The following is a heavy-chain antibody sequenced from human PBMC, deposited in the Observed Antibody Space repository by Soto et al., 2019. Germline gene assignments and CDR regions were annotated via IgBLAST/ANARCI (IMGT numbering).Heavy chain of an antibody. D-gene: IGHD1-1*01. V-gene: IGHV3-33*01. CDR2: IWYDGSNK. CDR3: ARGGMGRTVFRGFCDY. Sequence: QKYLVDAGGGVVQPEGPLRLSCVAYGSIFSGDGMHWVLQAPGKGLQWVAVIWYDGSNKYYADSVKGRFTISIDNSKNTIYLQRGSTGSDDTDVYSRARGGMGRTVFRGFCDYWGQGTLVTV. CDR1: GSIFSGDG. J-gene: IGHJ4*02.